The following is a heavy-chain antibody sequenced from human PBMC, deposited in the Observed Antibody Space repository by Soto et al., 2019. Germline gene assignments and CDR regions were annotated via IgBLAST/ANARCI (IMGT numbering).Heavy chain of an antibody. CDR2: INAGNGNT. V-gene: IGHV1-3*01. J-gene: IGHJ4*02. D-gene: IGHD2-15*01. Sequence: QVQLVQSGAEVKKPGASVKVSCKASGYTFTSYAMHWVRQAPGQRLEWMGRINAGNGNTKYSQKFQGRVTITRDTSARTAYMELSSLRSEDTAVYYCARILGYCSGGSCDYWGQGTLVIVSS. CDR1: GYTFTSYA. CDR3: ARILGYCSGGSCDY.